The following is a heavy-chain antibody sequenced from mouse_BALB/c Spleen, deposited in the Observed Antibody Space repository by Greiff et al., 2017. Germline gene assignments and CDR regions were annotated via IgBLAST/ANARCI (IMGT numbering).Heavy chain of an antibody. CDR1: GFTFSSYG. J-gene: IGHJ4*01. Sequence: EVKLVESGGGLVQPGGSLKLSCAASGFTFSSYGMSWVRQTPDKRLELVATINSNGGSTYYPDSVKGRFTISRDNAKNTLYLQMSSLKSEDTAMYYCARGGNYYGSSYAMDYWGQGTSVTVSS. V-gene: IGHV5-6-3*01. CDR2: INSNGGST. CDR3: ARGGNYYGSSYAMDY. D-gene: IGHD1-1*01.